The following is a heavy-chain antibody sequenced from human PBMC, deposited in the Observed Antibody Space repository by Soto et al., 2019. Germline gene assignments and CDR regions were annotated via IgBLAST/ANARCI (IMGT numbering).Heavy chain of an antibody. J-gene: IGHJ5*02. D-gene: IGHD6-6*01. Sequence: QVQLVQSGAEVKKPGSSVKVSCKASGGTFSSYTISWVRQAPGQGLEWMGRIIPILGIANYAQKFQGRVTITADKSTSTAYMELSSLRSEDTAVYYCASTETYSSSQKTRFDPWGQGTLVTVST. V-gene: IGHV1-69*02. CDR3: ASTETYSSSQKTRFDP. CDR1: GGTFSSYT. CDR2: IIPILGIA.